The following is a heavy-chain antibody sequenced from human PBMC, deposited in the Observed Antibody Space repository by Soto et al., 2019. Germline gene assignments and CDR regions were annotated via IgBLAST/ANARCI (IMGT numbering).Heavy chain of an antibody. Sequence: QVQLQESGPRLVKPSEALSLTCTVSGGSISDYRWSWIRQTPGKGLEWIGYVYDSGSTSYNPSLKSRVPVSLDTSKRQFSLKLQSVTAADAATYFCARTTAGWYPFFDLWGQGLLVTVSS. V-gene: IGHV4-59*01. CDR2: VYDSGST. CDR3: ARTTAGWYPFFDL. CDR1: GGSISDYR. D-gene: IGHD6-19*01. J-gene: IGHJ4*02.